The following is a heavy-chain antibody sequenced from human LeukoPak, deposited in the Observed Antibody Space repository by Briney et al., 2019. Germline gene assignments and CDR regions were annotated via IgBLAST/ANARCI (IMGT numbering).Heavy chain of an antibody. V-gene: IGHV4-34*01. Sequence: SETLSLTCAVYGGSFSGYYWSWIRQPPGKGLEWIGEINHSGSTNYNPSLKSRVTISVDTSKNQFSLKLSSVTAADTAVYYCARGRYYYGSGSYYGFDYWGQGTLVTVSS. CDR1: GGSFSGYY. CDR2: INHSGST. CDR3: ARGRYYYGSGSYYGFDY. D-gene: IGHD3-10*01. J-gene: IGHJ4*02.